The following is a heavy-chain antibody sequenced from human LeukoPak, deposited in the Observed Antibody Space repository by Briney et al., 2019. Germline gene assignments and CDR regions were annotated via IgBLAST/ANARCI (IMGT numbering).Heavy chain of an antibody. J-gene: IGHJ4*02. CDR1: GITLSNYG. D-gene: IGHD2-15*01. CDR2: ISDRGGST. Sequence: GGSLRLSCVVSGITLSNYGMSWVRQAPGKGLEWVASISDRGGSTNYADSVKGRFTISRDNPTNTLYLQMNSLRSEDTAVYFCAKRGVVIRAVLVVGFHKEAYYFDSWGQGALVTVSS. CDR3: AKRGVVIRAVLVVGFHKEAYYFDS. V-gene: IGHV3-23*01.